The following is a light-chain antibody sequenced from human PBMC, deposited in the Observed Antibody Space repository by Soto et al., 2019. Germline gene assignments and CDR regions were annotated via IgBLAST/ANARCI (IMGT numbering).Light chain of an antibody. Sequence: DVQMTQSPSSLSASVGDRVTITCRASQGISKYLAWYQQKPGKVPRLLIYVASTLQSGVPSRFSGSGSGTDFILTISSLQPEDVATSYCQKYDSAPWTFGQGTKVEIK. CDR1: QGISKY. J-gene: IGKJ1*01. CDR2: VAS. V-gene: IGKV1-27*01. CDR3: QKYDSAPWT.